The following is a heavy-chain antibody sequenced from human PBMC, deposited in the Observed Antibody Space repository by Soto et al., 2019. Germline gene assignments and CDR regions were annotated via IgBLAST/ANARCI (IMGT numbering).Heavy chain of an antibody. CDR1: GFSVNSKY. CDR3: TRHDVHCNGVRCYRVPMDV. Sequence: EVQLVESGGDLVQPGGSLRLSCAASGFSVNSKYMSWVRQAPGKGLEWVSLIQSGGSTYYAGSVKGRFTISRDFSENTLFLQMNSLRVEDTAVYYCTRHDVHCNGVRCYRVPMDVWGNGTTVTVSA. CDR2: IQSGGST. J-gene: IGHJ6*04. V-gene: IGHV3-66*04. D-gene: IGHD2-15*01.